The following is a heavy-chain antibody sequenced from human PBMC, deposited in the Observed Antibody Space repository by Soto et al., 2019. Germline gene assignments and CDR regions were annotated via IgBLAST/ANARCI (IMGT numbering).Heavy chain of an antibody. CDR3: ARWKYSYADLPGYWFDS. D-gene: IGHD3-16*01. Sequence: QVQLQESGPGLVRPSETLSLTCTVSGASLTSGSYYWSWVRQPPGKGLEWIAYIYRSGSTNYNPSLTSRATISVDTSRNQFSLRLTSVTPADTAMYYCARWKYSYADLPGYWFDSWGQGTLVTVSS. CDR2: IYRSGST. V-gene: IGHV4-61*01. J-gene: IGHJ5*01. CDR1: GASLTSGSYY.